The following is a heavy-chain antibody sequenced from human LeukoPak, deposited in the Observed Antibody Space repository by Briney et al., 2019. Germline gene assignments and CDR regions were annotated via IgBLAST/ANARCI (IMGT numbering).Heavy chain of an antibody. D-gene: IGHD4-17*01. Sequence: ASVRVSCKASGYTFTSYGISWVRQAPGQGLEWMGWISAYNGNTNYAQKLQGRVTMTTDTSTSTAYMELRSLRSDDTAVYYCAREHDYGPWFDPWGQGTLVTVSS. CDR3: AREHDYGPWFDP. V-gene: IGHV1-18*01. J-gene: IGHJ5*02. CDR1: GYTFTSYG. CDR2: ISAYNGNT.